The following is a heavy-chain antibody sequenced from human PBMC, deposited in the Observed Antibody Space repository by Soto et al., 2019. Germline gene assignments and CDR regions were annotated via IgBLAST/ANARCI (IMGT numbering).Heavy chain of an antibody. CDR2: IIPIFGTA. CDR1: GGTFSSYA. V-gene: IGHV1-69*13. J-gene: IGHJ4*02. CDR3: ARESGSYSNIPFDY. D-gene: IGHD4-4*01. Sequence: ASVKVSCKASGGTFSSYAISWVRQAPGQGLEWMGGIIPIFGTANYAQKFQGRVTITADESTSTAYMELSSLRSEGTAVYYCARESGSYSNIPFDYWGQGTLVTVS.